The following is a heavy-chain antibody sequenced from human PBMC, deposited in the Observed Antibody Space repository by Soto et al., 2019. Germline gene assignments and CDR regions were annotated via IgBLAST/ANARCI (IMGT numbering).Heavy chain of an antibody. CDR3: AKDGGADGYFGNWLDP. CDR2: IIPIFGTT. V-gene: IGHV1-69*15. CDR1: GGTFSNHA. J-gene: IGHJ5*02. Sequence: QVHLVQSGAEVKKPGSSVNVSCKASGGTFSNHAITWVRQAPGQGLEWVGRIIPIFGTTNVAQKFQGRVTITAXXXTXXAYMDLSGLRADDTAVYYCAKDGGADGYFGNWLDPWGQGTLVTVSS. D-gene: IGHD5-12*01.